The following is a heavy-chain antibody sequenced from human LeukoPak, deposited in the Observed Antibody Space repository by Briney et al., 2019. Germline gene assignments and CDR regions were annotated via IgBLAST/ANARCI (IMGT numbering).Heavy chain of an antibody. CDR2: IYSSGST. V-gene: IGHV3-53*01. J-gene: IGHJ5*01. Sequence: PGRSLRLSCAASGFTVSSNYMSWVRQAPGKGLEWVSVIYSSGSTYYANSVKGRFTISRDNSKNSLYLQMNSLRAEDAAVYYCARGGHYGAGSFDSWGQGTLVTVSP. CDR3: ARGGHYGAGSFDS. D-gene: IGHD3-10*01. CDR1: GFTVSSNY.